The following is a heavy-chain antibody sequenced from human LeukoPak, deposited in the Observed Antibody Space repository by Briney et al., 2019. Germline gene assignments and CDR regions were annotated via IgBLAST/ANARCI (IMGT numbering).Heavy chain of an antibody. Sequence: GGSLRLSCAASGFTFDDYGMSWVRQAPGKGLEWVSGINWNGGSTGYADSVKGRFTISRDNSKNTLYLQMNSLRAEDTAVYYCAKDYYYDSSGYYNNWFDPWGQGTLVTVSS. V-gene: IGHV3-20*04. CDR2: INWNGGST. CDR1: GFTFDDYG. J-gene: IGHJ5*02. D-gene: IGHD3-22*01. CDR3: AKDYYYDSSGYYNNWFDP.